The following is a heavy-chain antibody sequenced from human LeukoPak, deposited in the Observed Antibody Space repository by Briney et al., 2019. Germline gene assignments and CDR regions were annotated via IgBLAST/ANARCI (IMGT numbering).Heavy chain of an antibody. D-gene: IGHD3-22*01. CDR2: IYYSGST. Sequence: PSETLSLTCTVSGGSISSYYWSWIRQPPGKGLEWIGYIYYSGSTNYNPSLKSRVTISVDTSKNQFSLKLSSVTAADTAVYYCAREDYYDTGGFDPWGQGTLVTVSS. J-gene: IGHJ5*02. CDR3: AREDYYDTGGFDP. CDR1: GGSISSYY. V-gene: IGHV4-59*01.